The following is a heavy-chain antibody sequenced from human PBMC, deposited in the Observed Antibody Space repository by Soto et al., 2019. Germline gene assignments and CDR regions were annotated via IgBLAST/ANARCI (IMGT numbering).Heavy chain of an antibody. D-gene: IGHD3-22*01. CDR2: MNPNSGNT. J-gene: IGHJ6*02. Sequence: GASVKVSCKASGYTFTSYDISWVRQATGQGLEWMGWMNPNSGNTGYAQKFQGRVTMTRNTSISTAYMELSSLRSEDTAVYYCARFVPPGYYDSSGYYNYYYYGMDVWGQGTTVTVS. CDR1: GYTFTSYD. CDR3: ARFVPPGYYDSSGYYNYYYYGMDV. V-gene: IGHV1-8*01.